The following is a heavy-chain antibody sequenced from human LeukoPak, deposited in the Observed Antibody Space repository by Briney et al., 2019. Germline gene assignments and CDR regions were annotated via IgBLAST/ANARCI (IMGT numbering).Heavy chain of an antibody. CDR1: GFTFSSYS. J-gene: IGHJ4*02. D-gene: IGHD1-26*01. Sequence: QPGGSLRLSCAASGFTFSSYSMNWVRQAPGKGLEWVSYISSSSSTIYYADSVKGRFTISRDNAKNSLYLQMNSLRAEDTAVYYCARARYRVGAREYFDYWGQGTLVTVSS. CDR2: ISSSSSTI. CDR3: ARARYRVGAREYFDY. V-gene: IGHV3-48*01.